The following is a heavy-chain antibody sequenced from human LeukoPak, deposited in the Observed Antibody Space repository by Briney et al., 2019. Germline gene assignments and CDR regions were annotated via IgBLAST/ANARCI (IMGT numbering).Heavy chain of an antibody. Sequence: GSLRLSCVASGFSFRGYGMHWVRQAPGKGLEWVALIWYDGSQEYYADPVKGRFTISRDNSKNTLYLQMNSLRAEDTAVYYCAQGVVVAATPFDYWGQGTLVTVSS. CDR3: AQGVVVAATPFDY. J-gene: IGHJ4*02. CDR2: IWYDGSQE. CDR1: GFSFRGYG. V-gene: IGHV3-33*06. D-gene: IGHD2-15*01.